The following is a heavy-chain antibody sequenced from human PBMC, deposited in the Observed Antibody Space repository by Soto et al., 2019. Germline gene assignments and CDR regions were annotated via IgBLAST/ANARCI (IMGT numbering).Heavy chain of an antibody. J-gene: IGHJ4*02. CDR2: IWYDGSNK. V-gene: IGHV3-33*01. D-gene: IGHD5-18*01. Sequence: ESGGGVVQPGRSLRLSCAASGFTFSSYGMHWVRQAPGKGLEWVAVIWYDGSNKYYADSVKGRFTISRDNSKNTLYLQMNSLRAEDTAVYYCARDLFGYSYGQSPFDYWGQGTLVTVSS. CDR1: GFTFSSYG. CDR3: ARDLFGYSYGQSPFDY.